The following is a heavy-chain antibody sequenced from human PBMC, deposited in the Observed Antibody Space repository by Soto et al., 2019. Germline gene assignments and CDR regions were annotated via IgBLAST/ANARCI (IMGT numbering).Heavy chain of an antibody. Sequence: EVQLEESGGGLVQPGGSLRLSCAASGFTFSTSDFHWVRQVKGKGLEWVSAIGAAGDTYYAASVKGRFTISRENAKNTLFLQMNSLRVEDTAVYYCARDGTQLSARLFFDYWGQGTLVTVSS. CDR1: GFTFSTSD. D-gene: IGHD6-6*01. J-gene: IGHJ4*02. V-gene: IGHV3-13*01. CDR2: IGAAGDT. CDR3: ARDGTQLSARLFFDY.